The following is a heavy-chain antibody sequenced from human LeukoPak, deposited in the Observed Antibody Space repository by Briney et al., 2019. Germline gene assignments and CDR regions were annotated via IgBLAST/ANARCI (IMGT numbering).Heavy chain of an antibody. CDR3: AKALRRYSSGYYFDY. V-gene: IGHV3-23*01. Sequence: GGSLRLSCAASGFTFSSYAMSWVRQAPGKGLEWVSAISGSGGSTYYADSVKGRVTISRDNSKNTLYMQMNSLRAEDTAVYYCAKALRRYSSGYYFDYWGQGTLVTVSS. CDR2: ISGSGGST. J-gene: IGHJ4*02. D-gene: IGHD3-22*01. CDR1: GFTFSSYA.